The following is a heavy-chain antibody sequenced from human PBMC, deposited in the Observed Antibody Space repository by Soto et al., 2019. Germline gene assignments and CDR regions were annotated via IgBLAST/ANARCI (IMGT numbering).Heavy chain of an antibody. D-gene: IGHD3-3*01. V-gene: IGHV3-30*18. CDR3: AKDRVVIRRDGAAFDI. CDR1: GFTFSSYG. J-gene: IGHJ3*02. Sequence: VGSLRLSCAASGFTFSSYGMHWVRQAPGKGLEWVAVISYDGSNKYYADSVKGRFTISRDNSKNTLYLQMNRLRAEDTAVYYCAKDRVVIRRDGAAFDIWRQGTLVTFSS. CDR2: ISYDGSNK.